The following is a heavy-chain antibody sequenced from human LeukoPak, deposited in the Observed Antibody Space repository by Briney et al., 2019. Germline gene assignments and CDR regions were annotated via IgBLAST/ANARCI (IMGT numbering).Heavy chain of an antibody. Sequence: SGPTLVNPTQTLTLTCTFSGFSLSTSEVGVGWIRQPPGKALEWLALIYWNDDKRYSPSLKSRPTITKDTSKNQVVLTMTNMDPVDTATYYCAHRRDDGLVDYWGQGTLVTVSS. D-gene: IGHD4-17*01. V-gene: IGHV2-5*01. J-gene: IGHJ4*02. CDR2: IYWNDDK. CDR3: AHRRDDGLVDY. CDR1: GFSLSTSEVG.